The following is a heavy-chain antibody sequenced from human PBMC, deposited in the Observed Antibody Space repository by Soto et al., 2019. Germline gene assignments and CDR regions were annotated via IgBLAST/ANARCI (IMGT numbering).Heavy chain of an antibody. V-gene: IGHV1-69*01. Sequence: VQVVQSEAEAKQPGSSVKLSCKVSGVTFSNAAFSWVRQAPGQGLEWMGGIIPIFGGAKYAQKFQARVKITADAMTDIFDMEVTSLRIDDTAVYFCARDGDYRPQAATTESFGMDVWGKGTTVTVSS. CDR1: GVTFSNAA. D-gene: IGHD4-17*01. J-gene: IGHJ6*04. CDR2: IIPIFGGA. CDR3: ARDGDYRPQAATTESFGMDV.